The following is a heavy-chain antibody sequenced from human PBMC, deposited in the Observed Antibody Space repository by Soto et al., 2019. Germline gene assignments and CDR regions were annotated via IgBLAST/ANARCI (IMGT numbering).Heavy chain of an antibody. Sequence: EVQLVESGGGLVQPGGSLKLSCAASGFTFSGSAMHWVRQASGKGMEWVGRIRSKANGYATAYAASVKGRFTISRADSKNTAYLQMNSLKTEDTAVYYCTRHALQYCCGYCYLFPYFDLWGRGTLVTVSS. CDR3: TRHALQYCCGYCYLFPYFDL. D-gene: IGHD2-21*02. CDR2: IRSKANGYAT. V-gene: IGHV3-73*02. CDR1: GFTFSGSA. J-gene: IGHJ2*01.